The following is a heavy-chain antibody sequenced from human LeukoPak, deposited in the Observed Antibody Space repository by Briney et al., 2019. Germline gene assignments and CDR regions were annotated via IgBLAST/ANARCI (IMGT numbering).Heavy chain of an antibody. D-gene: IGHD3-22*01. Sequence: PGGSLRLSCSASGFTFSSYAMHWVRQAPGKGLEYVSAISSNGGSTYYADSVKGRFTISRDNSKNTLYLQMSSLRAEDTAVYYCVKDPAHGYYYDSSPFDYWGQGTLVTVSS. V-gene: IGHV3-64D*06. J-gene: IGHJ4*02. CDR1: GFTFSSYA. CDR2: ISSNGGST. CDR3: VKDPAHGYYYDSSPFDY.